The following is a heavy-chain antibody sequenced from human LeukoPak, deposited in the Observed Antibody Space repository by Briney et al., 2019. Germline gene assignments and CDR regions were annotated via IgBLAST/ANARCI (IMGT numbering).Heavy chain of an antibody. CDR2: IYYSGST. D-gene: IGHD3-10*01. J-gene: IGHJ6*02. V-gene: IGHV4-59*01. CDR1: GGSISSYY. CDR3: ARVGRHQTVENKLLWFGELFHHYGMDV. Sequence: SETLSLTCTVSGGSISSYYWSWIRQPPGKGLEWIGYIYYSGSTNYNPSLKSRVTISVDTSKNQFSLKLSSVTAADTAVYYCARVGRHQTVENKLLWFGELFHHYGMDVWGQGTTVTVSS.